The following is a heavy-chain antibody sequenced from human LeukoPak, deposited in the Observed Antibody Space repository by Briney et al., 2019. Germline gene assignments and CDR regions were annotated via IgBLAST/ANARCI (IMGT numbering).Heavy chain of an antibody. CDR1: GGSIRTYY. CDR3: ASHVWGSYDSLFDY. J-gene: IGHJ4*02. Sequence: SETLSLTCTVSGGSIRTYYWSWIRQPPGKGLDWIGYINYSGSTKYNPSLKSRVAILVDTSKNQFSLKLSSVTAADTAVYYCASHVWGSYDSLFDYWGQGTLVTVSS. CDR2: INYSGST. V-gene: IGHV4-59*08. D-gene: IGHD3-16*01.